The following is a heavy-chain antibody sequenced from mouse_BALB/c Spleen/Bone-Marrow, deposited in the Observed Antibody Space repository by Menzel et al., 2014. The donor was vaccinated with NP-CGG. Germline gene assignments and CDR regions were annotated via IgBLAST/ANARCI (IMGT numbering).Heavy chain of an antibody. CDR1: GYTFTNYY. Sequence: QVQLQQSGAELVKPGASVKLSCKTSGYTFTNYYIYWVKQRPGQGLEWIGEINPGNGGTNFSERFKSKATLTVDKSSTTAYILLTSLTSEDSAVYYCARGSPYWGQGTLVTVSA. CDR3: ARGSPY. D-gene: IGHD6-2*01. CDR2: INPGNGGT. J-gene: IGHJ3*01. V-gene: IGHV1S81*02.